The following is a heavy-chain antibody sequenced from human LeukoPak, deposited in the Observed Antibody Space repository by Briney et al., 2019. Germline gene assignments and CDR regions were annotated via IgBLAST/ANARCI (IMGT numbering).Heavy chain of an antibody. CDR3: AKDQGSGITYFDY. J-gene: IGHJ4*02. D-gene: IGHD3-10*01. CDR2: ISGSGGST. CDR1: GFTFSSYA. Sequence: GGFLRLSCAASGFTFSSYAMSWVRQAPGKGLEWVSAISGSGGSTYYADSVKGRFTISRDNSKNTLYLQMNSLRAEDTAVYYCAKDQGSGITYFDYWGQGTLVTVSS. V-gene: IGHV3-23*01.